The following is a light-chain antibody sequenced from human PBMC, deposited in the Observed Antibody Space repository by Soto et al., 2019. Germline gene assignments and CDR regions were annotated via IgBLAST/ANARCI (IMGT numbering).Light chain of an antibody. CDR1: RSDVGGYNY. CDR3: SSYTSSSTVV. CDR2: KVS. V-gene: IGLV2-14*01. J-gene: IGLJ2*01. Sequence: QSVLTQPASVSGSPGQSITISCTGTRSDVGGYNYVSWYQQHPGKAPKLMIYKVSNRPSGVSNRFSGSKSGNTASLTISGLQAEDEADYYCSSYTSSSTVVFGGGTKLTVL.